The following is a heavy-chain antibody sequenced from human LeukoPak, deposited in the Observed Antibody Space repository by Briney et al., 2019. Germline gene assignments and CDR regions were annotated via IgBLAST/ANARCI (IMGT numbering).Heavy chain of an antibody. CDR2: INWNGGST. J-gene: IGHJ4*02. V-gene: IGHV3-20*01. CDR3: ARAGYSSSWYDY. D-gene: IGHD6-13*01. Sequence: PGGSLRLSCAASGFTFDDYGMSWVRQAPGKGLEWVSGINWNGGSTGYADSVKGRFTISRDNAKNSLYLQMNSLRAEDTALYHCARAGYSSSWYDYWGQGTLVTVSS. CDR1: GFTFDDYG.